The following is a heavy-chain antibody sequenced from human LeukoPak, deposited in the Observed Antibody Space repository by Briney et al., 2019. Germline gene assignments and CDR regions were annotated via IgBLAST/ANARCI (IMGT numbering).Heavy chain of an antibody. CDR3: ARTYSSSWYYYYGMDV. V-gene: IGHV3-64*01. CDR2: ISSNGGST. J-gene: IGHJ6*02. CDR1: GFTFSSYA. D-gene: IGHD6-13*01. Sequence: GGSLRLSCAASGFTFSSYAMHWVRRAPGKGLEYVSAISSNGGSTYYANSVKGRFTISRDNSKNTLYLQMGSLRAEDMAVYYCARTYSSSWYYYYGMDVWGQGTTVTVSS.